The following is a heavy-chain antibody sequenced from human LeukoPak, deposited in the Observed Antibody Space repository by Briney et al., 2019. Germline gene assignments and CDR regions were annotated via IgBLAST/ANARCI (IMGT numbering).Heavy chain of an antibody. Sequence: TGGSLRLSCAASGFTFSSYEMNWVRQAPGKGLEWVSYISSSGSTIYYADSVKGRFTISRDNAESSLYLQLSSLGAEDTAVYYCVRGGLYHYSGTSGDYWGQGTLVTVSS. J-gene: IGHJ4*02. CDR2: ISSSGSTI. CDR3: VRGGLYHYSGTSGDY. CDR1: GFTFSSYE. V-gene: IGHV3-48*03. D-gene: IGHD1-26*01.